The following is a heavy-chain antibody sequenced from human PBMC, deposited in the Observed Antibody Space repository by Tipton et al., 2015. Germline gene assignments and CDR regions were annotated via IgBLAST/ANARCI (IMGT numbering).Heavy chain of an antibody. J-gene: IGHJ4*02. CDR1: GGYISSYY. CDR2: INHSGST. Sequence: TLSLTCTASGGYISSYYWSWIRQPPGKGLEWIGEINHSGSTDYNPSLKSRVTISVDTSKNQFSLKLSSVTAADTAVYYCARARGYCSGVSCYPYYYWGQGTLVTVSS. V-gene: IGHV4-34*01. CDR3: ARARGYCSGVSCYPYYY. D-gene: IGHD2-15*01.